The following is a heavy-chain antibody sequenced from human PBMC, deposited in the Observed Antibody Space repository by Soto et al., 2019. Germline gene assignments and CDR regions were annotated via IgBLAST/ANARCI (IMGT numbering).Heavy chain of an antibody. CDR1: GFTFSSYE. CDR2: ISSSGSTI. Sequence: GGSLRLSCAASGFTFSSYEMNWVHQAPGKGLEWVSYISSSGSTIYYADSVKGRFTISRDNAKNSLYLQMNSLRAEDTAVYYCARGYCSGGSCYGDYYYYGMDVWGQGTTVTVSS. D-gene: IGHD2-15*01. CDR3: ARGYCSGGSCYGDYYYYGMDV. V-gene: IGHV3-48*03. J-gene: IGHJ6*02.